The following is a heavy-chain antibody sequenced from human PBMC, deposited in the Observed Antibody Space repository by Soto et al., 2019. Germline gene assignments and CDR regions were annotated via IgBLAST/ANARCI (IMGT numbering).Heavy chain of an antibody. J-gene: IGHJ4*02. Sequence: QLQLQESGPGLVKPSETLSLTCTVSGGSISSSSYYWGWIRQPPGKGLEWIGSIYYSGSTYYNPSPKSRVTISVDTSKNQFSLKLSSVTAADTAVYYCARLTDAASSGWYFDYWGQGTLVTVSS. D-gene: IGHD6-19*01. V-gene: IGHV4-39*01. CDR2: IYYSGST. CDR1: GGSISSSSYY. CDR3: ARLTDAASSGWYFDY.